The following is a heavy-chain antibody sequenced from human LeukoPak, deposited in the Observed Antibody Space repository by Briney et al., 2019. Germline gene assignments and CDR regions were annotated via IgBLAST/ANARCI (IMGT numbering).Heavy chain of an antibody. CDR1: GFTFSSYW. CDR2: IYSGGST. Sequence: GGSLRLSCAASGFTFSSYWMSWVRQAPGKGLEWVSVIYSGGSTYYADSVKGRFTISRDNAKNSVYLQMNSLRTEDTAVYYCAGGPHWGQGTLVTVSS. CDR3: AGGPH. J-gene: IGHJ4*02. V-gene: IGHV3-66*01.